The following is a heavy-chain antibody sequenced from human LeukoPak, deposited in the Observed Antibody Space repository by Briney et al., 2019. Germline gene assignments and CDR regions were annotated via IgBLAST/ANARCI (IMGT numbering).Heavy chain of an antibody. CDR1: GFTFSSHW. J-gene: IGHJ4*02. V-gene: IGHV3-7*01. CDR2: IKPDGSEK. D-gene: IGHD3-16*01. CDR3: ARAPAFGTVDY. Sequence: GGSLRLSCAASGFTFSSHWMSWVRQAPGKGLEWVANIKPDGSEKYPVDSVKGRFTVTRDNARNTLYLQMSRLRDDDSAVYYCARAPAFGTVDYWGQGTLVTVSP.